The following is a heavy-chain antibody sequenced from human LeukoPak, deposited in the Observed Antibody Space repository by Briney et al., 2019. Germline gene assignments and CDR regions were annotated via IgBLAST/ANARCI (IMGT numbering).Heavy chain of an antibody. CDR3: ASASRRYYDSSGYYPTVN. CDR1: GGTFSSYA. V-gene: IGHV1-69*06. D-gene: IGHD3-22*01. J-gene: IGHJ4*02. Sequence: SVKVSCKASGGTFSSYAISWVRQAPGQGLEWMGGIIPIFGTANYAQKFQGRVTITADKSTSTAYMELSSLRSEDTAVYYCASASRRYYDSSGYYPTVNWGQGTLVTVSS. CDR2: IIPIFGTA.